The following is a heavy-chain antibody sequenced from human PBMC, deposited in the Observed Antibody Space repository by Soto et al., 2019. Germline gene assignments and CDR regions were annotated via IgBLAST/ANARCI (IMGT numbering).Heavy chain of an antibody. D-gene: IGHD3-22*01. CDR1: GYSFTSYW. CDR3: ARHRYYDSPYYYYGMDV. CDR2: IYPGDSDT. J-gene: IGHJ6*02. Sequence: GESLKISCKGSGYSFTSYWIGWVRQMPWKGLEWMGIIYPGDSDTRYSPSFQGQVTISADKSISTAYLQWSSLKASDTAMYYCARHRYYDSPYYYYGMDVWAQGTTVTVSS. V-gene: IGHV5-51*01.